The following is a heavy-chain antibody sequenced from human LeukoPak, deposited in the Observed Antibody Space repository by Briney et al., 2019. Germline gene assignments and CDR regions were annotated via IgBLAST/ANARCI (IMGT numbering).Heavy chain of an antibody. J-gene: IGHJ4*02. CDR3: ARARGYCSGGSCYYYFDY. D-gene: IGHD2-15*01. Sequence: SVKDSCKASGGTFISYAISWVRQAPGQGLEWMGGIIPIFGTANYAQKFQGRVTITADKSTSTAYMELSSLRSEDTAVYYCARARGYCSGGSCYYYFDYWGQGTLVTVSS. CDR1: GGTFISYA. V-gene: IGHV1-69*06. CDR2: IIPIFGTA.